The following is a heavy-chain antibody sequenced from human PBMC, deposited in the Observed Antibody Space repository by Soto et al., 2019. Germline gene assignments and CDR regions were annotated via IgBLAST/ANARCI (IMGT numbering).Heavy chain of an antibody. Sequence: EVQLLVSGGGLVQPGGSLRLSCAASGFTFGSYAMSWVRQAPGKGLEWVSGITNSGDDTYYADSVKGRFTVSRDNSKNTLYLXXXSLRAXDTAVYYXXKTRYFGSSGRYFDYWGQGTLVTVSS. V-gene: IGHV3-23*01. CDR2: ITNSGDDT. CDR3: XKTRYFGSSGRYFDY. D-gene: IGHD3-22*01. CDR1: GFTFGSYA. J-gene: IGHJ4*02.